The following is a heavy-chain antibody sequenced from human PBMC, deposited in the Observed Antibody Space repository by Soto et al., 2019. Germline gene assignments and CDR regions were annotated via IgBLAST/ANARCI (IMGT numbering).Heavy chain of an antibody. CDR1: GGTFSSYA. CDR2: IIPIFGTA. J-gene: IGHJ4*02. D-gene: IGHD2-8*01. V-gene: IGHV1-69*13. Sequence: ASVKVSCKASGGTFSSYAISWVRQAPGQGLEWMGGIIPIFGTANYAQKFQGRVTITADESTSTAYMELSSLRSEDTAVYYCAGAGEEGCTNGVCYIMDYWGQGTLVTVSS. CDR3: AGAGEEGCTNGVCYIMDY.